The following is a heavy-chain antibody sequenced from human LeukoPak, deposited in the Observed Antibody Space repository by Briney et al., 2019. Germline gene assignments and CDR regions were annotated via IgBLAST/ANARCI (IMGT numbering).Heavy chain of an antibody. Sequence: GGSLRLSCAASGFAFSSYWMHWVRQTPGKGLVWVSRINSGGSGTSYADSVEGRFTISRDNAKNTLYLQMNNLGVEDTAVYYCASSLGPLADHWGQGTLVTVSS. CDR1: GFAFSSYW. J-gene: IGHJ4*02. V-gene: IGHV3-74*01. D-gene: IGHD7-27*01. CDR3: ASSLGPLADH. CDR2: INSGGSGT.